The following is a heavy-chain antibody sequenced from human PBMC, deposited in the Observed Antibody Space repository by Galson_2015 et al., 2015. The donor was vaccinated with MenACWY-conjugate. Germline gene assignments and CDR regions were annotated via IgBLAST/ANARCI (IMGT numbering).Heavy chain of an antibody. CDR2: IKQDGSEK. V-gene: IGHV3-7*03. CDR3: ARDLGFYCSHNDCYSPY. D-gene: IGHD2-15*01. J-gene: IGHJ4*02. CDR1: GFIFNNYW. Sequence: SLRLSCAASGFIFNNYWMSWVRQVPGKGPEWVANIKQDGSEKYYVDSVRGRFTTSRDNAKNSLYLQMNSLRAEDTAVYYCARDLGFYCSHNDCYSPYWGQGTLVTVSS.